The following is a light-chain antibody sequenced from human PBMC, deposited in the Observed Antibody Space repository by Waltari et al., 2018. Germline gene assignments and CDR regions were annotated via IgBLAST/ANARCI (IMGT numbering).Light chain of an antibody. CDR2: GDN. J-gene: IGLJ2*01. Sequence: FMLTQPHSVSESPGQAVTISCTRSSGNIATNFVQWYQQRPGRAPPIVIFGDNQRPSGVPDRFSGAIDRTANSAPPTFSGLRTEDESDYYCQSHDSTSNVVFGAGTKLTVL. V-gene: IGLV6-57*04. CDR3: QSHDSTSNVV. CDR1: SGNIATNF.